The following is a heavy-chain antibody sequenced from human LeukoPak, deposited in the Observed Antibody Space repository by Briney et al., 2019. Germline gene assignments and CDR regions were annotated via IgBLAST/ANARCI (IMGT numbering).Heavy chain of an antibody. CDR3: ARQVQLWLFDY. Sequence: SETLSLTCTVSGGSISSSSYYWGWIRQPPGKGLEWIGSIYYSGSTYYNPSLKSRVTISVDTSKNQFSLKLSSVTAADTAVYYCARQVQLWLFDYWGQGTLVTVSS. CDR2: IYYSGST. CDR1: GGSISSSSYY. D-gene: IGHD5-18*01. V-gene: IGHV4-39*01. J-gene: IGHJ4*02.